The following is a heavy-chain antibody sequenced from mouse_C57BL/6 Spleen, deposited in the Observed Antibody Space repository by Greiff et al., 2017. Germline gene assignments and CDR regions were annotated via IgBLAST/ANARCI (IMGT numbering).Heavy chain of an antibody. CDR1: GYAFSSSW. CDR3: ARSTQATSDF. D-gene: IGHD3-2*02. Sequence: QVQLQQSGPELVKPGASVKISCTASGYAFSSSWMHWVKQRPGKGLEWIGRIYPGDGDTNYNGKFKGKATLTADKSSSTAYMQLSSLTSEDSAVYICARSTQATSDFWGKGTTLTVSS. J-gene: IGHJ2*01. CDR2: IYPGDGDT. V-gene: IGHV1-82*01.